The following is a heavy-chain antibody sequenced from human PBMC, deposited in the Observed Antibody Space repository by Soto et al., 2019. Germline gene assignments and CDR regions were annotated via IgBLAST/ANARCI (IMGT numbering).Heavy chain of an antibody. V-gene: IGHV4-39*01. D-gene: IGHD2-2*01. CDR3: ASPCVVPAAMTYYFHY. CDR2: VYYSGTT. CDR1: GGSISSSNYY. Sequence: SETLSLTCTVSGGSISSSNYYWGWIRQPPGKGLEWIGSVYYSGTTYYNPSLKSRVTISVDTSKNQFSLKLSSVTAADTAVYYCASPCVVPAAMTYYFHYWCPGPRVTVSS. J-gene: IGHJ4*02.